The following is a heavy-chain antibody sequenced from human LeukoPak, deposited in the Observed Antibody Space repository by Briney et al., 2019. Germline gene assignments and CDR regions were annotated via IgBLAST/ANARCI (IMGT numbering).Heavy chain of an antibody. J-gene: IGHJ6*03. Sequence: SETLSLTCTVSGYSISSGYYWGWIRQPPGQGLEWIGSIYHSGSTYYNPSLKSRVTISVDTSKNQFSLKLSSVTAADTAMYYCARDETYSSDWQSNHYYYYMDVWGIGTTVTVSS. CDR3: ARDETYSSDWQSNHYYYYMDV. V-gene: IGHV4-38-2*02. D-gene: IGHD6-19*01. CDR2: IYHSGST. CDR1: GYSISSGYY.